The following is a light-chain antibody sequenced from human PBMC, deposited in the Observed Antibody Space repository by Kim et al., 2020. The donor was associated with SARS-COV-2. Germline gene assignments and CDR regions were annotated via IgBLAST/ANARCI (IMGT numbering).Light chain of an antibody. CDR3: QQYGSSPLYT. J-gene: IGKJ2*01. V-gene: IGKV3-20*01. CDR1: QSVSSSY. CDR2: GAS. Sequence: LSPGERATLSCRASQSVSSSYLAWYQQKPGQAPRLLIYGASSRATGIPDRFSGSGSGTDFTLTISRLEPEDFAVYYCQQYGSSPLYTFGQGTKLEI.